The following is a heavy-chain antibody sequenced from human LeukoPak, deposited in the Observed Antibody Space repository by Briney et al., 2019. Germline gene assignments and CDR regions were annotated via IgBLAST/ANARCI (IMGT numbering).Heavy chain of an antibody. Sequence: PSETLSLTCAVYGGSFSGYYWSWIRQPPGKGLEWIGEINHSGSTNYNPSLKSRVTISVDTSKNQFSLKLNSVTAADSAVYYCARYIAAFNWFDPWGQGTLVTVSS. CDR2: INHSGST. V-gene: IGHV4-34*01. J-gene: IGHJ5*02. CDR1: GGSFSGYY. CDR3: ARYIAAFNWFDP. D-gene: IGHD2-21*01.